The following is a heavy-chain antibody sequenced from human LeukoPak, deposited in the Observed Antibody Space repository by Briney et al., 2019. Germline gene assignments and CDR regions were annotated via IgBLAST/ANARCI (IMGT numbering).Heavy chain of an antibody. V-gene: IGHV4-31*03. J-gene: IGHJ4*02. D-gene: IGHD1-26*01. CDR2: IYYSGST. CDR3: AKGPGSYQRFYYFDY. Sequence: SETLSLTCTVSGGSISSGGYYWSWIRQHPGKGLEWIGYIYYSGSTYYNPSLKSRVTISVDTSKNQFSLKLSSVTAADTAVYYCAKGPGSYQRFYYFDYWGQGTLVTVFS. CDR1: GGSISSGGYY.